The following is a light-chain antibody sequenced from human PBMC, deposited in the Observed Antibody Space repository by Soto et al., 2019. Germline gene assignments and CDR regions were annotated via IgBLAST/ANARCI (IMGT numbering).Light chain of an antibody. Sequence: QSVLTQPASVSGSPGQSITISCTGTSSDVGGHNYVSWYQHHPGKVPKVMIYEVTNRPSGVSNRFSGSKSGNTASLTISGLQAEDEADYYCSSYTDSSSQVFGTGTKVTVL. CDR3: SSYTDSSSQV. V-gene: IGLV2-14*01. CDR2: EVT. CDR1: SSDVGGHNY. J-gene: IGLJ1*01.